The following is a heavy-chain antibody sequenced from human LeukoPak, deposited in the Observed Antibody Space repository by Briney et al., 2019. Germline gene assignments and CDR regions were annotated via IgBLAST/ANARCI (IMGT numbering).Heavy chain of an antibody. CDR3: AKDGVLPPYSSGQAKDY. Sequence: PGGSLRLSCAASGFTFSTFAMIWVRQPPGKGLEWVSSIFPSGGEIHYADSVRGRFTISRDNSKSTLSLQMNSLRAEDTAVYYCAKDGVLPPYSSGQAKDYWGQGTLVTVSS. J-gene: IGHJ4*02. CDR1: GFTFSTFA. V-gene: IGHV3-23*01. D-gene: IGHD6-19*01. CDR2: IFPSGGEI.